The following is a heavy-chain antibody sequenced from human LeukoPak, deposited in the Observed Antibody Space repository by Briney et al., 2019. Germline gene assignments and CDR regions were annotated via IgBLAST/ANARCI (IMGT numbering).Heavy chain of an antibody. Sequence: GGSLRLSCAVSGFTFSSYSMNWVRQAPGKGLVWVSRISSDGTSTTYADSVKGRFTISRDNAKNTLYLQLDSLRAEDTAIYYCASPGWSDALDMWGQGTRVTVSS. CDR1: GFTFSSYS. J-gene: IGHJ3*02. CDR2: ISSDGTST. V-gene: IGHV3-74*01. CDR3: ASPGWSDALDM. D-gene: IGHD2-15*01.